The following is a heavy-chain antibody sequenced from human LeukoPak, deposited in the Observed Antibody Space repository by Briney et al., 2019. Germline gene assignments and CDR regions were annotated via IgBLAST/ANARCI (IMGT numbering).Heavy chain of an antibody. V-gene: IGHV4-34*01. Sequence: SETLSLNCAVYGGSFSGYYWSWIRQPPGKGLEWIGEINHSGSTNYNPSLKSRVTISVDTSKNQFSLKLSSVTAADTAVYYCARERRPRYSSGWYFGYWGQGTLVTVSS. CDR2: INHSGST. CDR3: ARERRPRYSSGWYFGY. J-gene: IGHJ4*02. D-gene: IGHD6-19*01. CDR1: GGSFSGYY.